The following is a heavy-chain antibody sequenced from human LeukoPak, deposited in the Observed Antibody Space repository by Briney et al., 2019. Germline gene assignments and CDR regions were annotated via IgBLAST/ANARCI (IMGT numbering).Heavy chain of an antibody. D-gene: IGHD2-15*01. J-gene: IGHJ4*02. CDR1: GFTFSTFW. CDR3: ARSGQRRCSGGPCNPYYFDY. CDR2: SRTSSKYI. V-gene: IGHV3-21*01. Sequence: GGPLRLSCAASGFTFSTFWSHWVRQDPGRARAWSPSSRTSSKYIYYAVSVKRRLPISREDAKNSLPPQMNSRRAEDTAVYYCARSGQRRCSGGPCNPYYFDYWGQGTLVTVSS.